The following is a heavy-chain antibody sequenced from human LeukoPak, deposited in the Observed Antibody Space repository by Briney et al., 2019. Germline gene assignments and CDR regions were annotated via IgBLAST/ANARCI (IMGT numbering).Heavy chain of an antibody. CDR1: GYSISSGYY. D-gene: IGHD6-6*01. Sequence: LSLTCTVSGYSISSGYYWGWIRQPPGKGLECVSYISSSGNIIYYADSVKGRFTISRDNAKNSLYLQMNSLRAEDTAVYYCAPRAARPDYYYMDVWGKGTTVTVSS. J-gene: IGHJ6*03. CDR2: ISSSGNII. V-gene: IGHV3-11*04. CDR3: APRAARPDYYYMDV.